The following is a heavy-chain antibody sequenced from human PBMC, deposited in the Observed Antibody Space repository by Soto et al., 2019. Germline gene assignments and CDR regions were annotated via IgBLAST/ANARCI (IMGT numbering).Heavy chain of an antibody. Sequence: QVQLQESGPGLVKPSQTLSLTCTVSGGAISSGDYYWSWIRQPPEKGLGWIGYIYYSGSTYYNPSLKSRVTISVDTSKNQFDLKLISVTATDTAVYYCARLLRLGELSFDYWGQGTLVTVSS. D-gene: IGHD3-16*02. J-gene: IGHJ4*02. CDR3: ARLLRLGELSFDY. V-gene: IGHV4-30-4*01. CDR1: GGAISSGDYY. CDR2: IYYSGST.